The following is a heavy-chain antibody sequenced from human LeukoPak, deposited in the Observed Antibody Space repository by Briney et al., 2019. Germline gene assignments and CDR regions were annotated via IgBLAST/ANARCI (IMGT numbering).Heavy chain of an antibody. D-gene: IGHD6-25*01. V-gene: IGHV1-46*01. Sequence: ASVKVSCKASGYTFTTYYMHWVRQAPGQGLEWMGIINSNGGSTSYAQKFQGRVTMTRDMSTSTVYMELSSLRSEDTAVYYCTRGARRSASGDYFDYWGQGTLVTVSS. CDR1: GYTFTTYY. J-gene: IGHJ4*02. CDR3: TRGARRSASGDYFDY. CDR2: INSNGGST.